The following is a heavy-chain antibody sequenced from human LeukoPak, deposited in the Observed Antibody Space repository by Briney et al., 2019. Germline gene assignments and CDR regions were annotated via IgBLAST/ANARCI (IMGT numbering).Heavy chain of an antibody. J-gene: IGHJ4*02. CDR1: GGTFSSYA. CDR2: IIPIFGTA. V-gene: IGHV1-69*13. Sequence: VASVKVSCKASGGTFSSYAISWVRQAPGQGLEWMGGIIPIFGTANYAQKFQGRVTITADESTSTAYMELSSLRSEDTAVYYCARAPYDSSGYYYVYPPDYWGQGTLVTVSS. CDR3: ARAPYDSSGYYYVYPPDY. D-gene: IGHD3-22*01.